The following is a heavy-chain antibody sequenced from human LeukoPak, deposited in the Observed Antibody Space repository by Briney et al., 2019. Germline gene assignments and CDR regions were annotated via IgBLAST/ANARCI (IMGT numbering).Heavy chain of an antibody. CDR1: GFTFSSYW. V-gene: IGHV3-7*03. J-gene: IGHJ6*02. D-gene: IGHD6-19*01. CDR3: ARELHSSGWYYPSYYYYYGMDV. Sequence: GGSLRVSCAASGFTFSSYWMSWVRQAPGKGLEWVANIKQDGSEKYYVDSVKGRFTISRDNAKNSLYLQMNSLRAEDTAVYYCARELHSSGWYYPSYYYYYGMDVWGQGTTVTVSS. CDR2: IKQDGSEK.